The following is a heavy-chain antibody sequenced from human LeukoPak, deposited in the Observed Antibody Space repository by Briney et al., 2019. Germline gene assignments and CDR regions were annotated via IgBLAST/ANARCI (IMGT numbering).Heavy chain of an antibody. D-gene: IGHD2-2*01. CDR2: ISHSGST. J-gene: IGHJ5*02. CDR3: ARGRMCSSTSCYHNWFDP. CDR1: GGSFSGYY. V-gene: IGHV4-34*01. Sequence: PSETLSLTCAVYGGSFSGYYWSRIRQPPGKGLEWIGEISHSGSTNYNPSLKSRVTISVDTSKNQFSLKLSSVTAADTAVYYCARGRMCSSTSCYHNWFDPWGQGTLVTVSS.